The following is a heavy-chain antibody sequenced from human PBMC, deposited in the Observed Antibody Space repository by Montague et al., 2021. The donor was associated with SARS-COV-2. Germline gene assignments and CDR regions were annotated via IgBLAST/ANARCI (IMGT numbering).Heavy chain of an antibody. D-gene: IGHD5-18*01. CDR1: GFIFSSNA. CDR2: IGGGGRRT. V-gene: IGHV3-23*01. J-gene: IGHJ4*02. CDR3: AKVGGYSYGLSDY. Sequence: SLRLSCAASGFIFSSNAMGWARQAPGKGLEWVSTIGGGGRRTYYADSVKGRFTISRDNSKNTLYLQMNSLRAEDTAVYYCAKVGGYSYGLSDYWGQGTLVTVSS.